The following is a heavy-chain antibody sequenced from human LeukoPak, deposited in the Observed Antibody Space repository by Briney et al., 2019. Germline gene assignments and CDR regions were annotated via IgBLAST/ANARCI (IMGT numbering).Heavy chain of an antibody. D-gene: IGHD2-2*01. CDR2: ISSSSSTI. V-gene: IGHV3-48*01. Sequence: PGGSLRLSCAASGFTFSSYSMNWVRQAPGKGLEWVSYISSSSSTIYYADSVKGRFTISRDNAKNSLYLQMNSLRAEDTAVYYCASIVVVPAATWGDYYMDVWGKGTTVTVSS. J-gene: IGHJ6*03. CDR3: ASIVVVPAATWGDYYMDV. CDR1: GFTFSSYS.